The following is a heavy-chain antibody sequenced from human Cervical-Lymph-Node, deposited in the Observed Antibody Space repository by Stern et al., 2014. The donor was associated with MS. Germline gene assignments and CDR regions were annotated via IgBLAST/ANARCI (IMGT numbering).Heavy chain of an antibody. CDR2: IHAGYDNT. CDR1: GYTFTSYV. CDR3: ARDYGDFDWTPVSLFDY. V-gene: IGHV1-3*01. J-gene: IGHJ4*02. Sequence: QVQLVQSGAEVQKPGASVKVSCTASGYTFTSYVLHWVRQAPGQSLEWMGWIHAGYDNTKYAHKFQGRVTFSRDTSASTAYMEMSSLRSEDTAVFYCARDYGDFDWTPVSLFDYWGQGTQVTVSS. D-gene: IGHD4-17*01.